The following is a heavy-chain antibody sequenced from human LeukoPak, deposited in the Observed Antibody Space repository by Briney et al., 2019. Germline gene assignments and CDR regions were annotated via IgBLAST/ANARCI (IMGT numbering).Heavy chain of an antibody. CDR3: AKDIAQDDYYSMDV. J-gene: IGHJ6*03. CDR2: ISWNSGNI. Sequence: PGGSLRLSCAASGFTFDGYAMHWVRQAPGKGLEWVSGISWNSGNIGYADSVKGRFTISRDNTKNSLYLQMNSLRTEDTALYYCAKDIAQDDYYSMDVWGKGITVTISS. V-gene: IGHV3-9*01. CDR1: GFTFDGYA.